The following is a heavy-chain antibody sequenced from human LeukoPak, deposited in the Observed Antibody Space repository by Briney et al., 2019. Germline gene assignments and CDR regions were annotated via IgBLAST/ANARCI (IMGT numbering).Heavy chain of an antibody. CDR3: ARDRGLFDY. Sequence: ASVGVSCKASGYTFTGYYIHWVRQAPGQGLEWMGWINPNGGGTDYAQKFQGRVTMTRDTSISTAYMELSSLRSDDTAMFYCARDRGLFDYWGQGTLVTVSS. CDR2: INPNGGGT. CDR1: GYTFTGYY. V-gene: IGHV1-2*02. J-gene: IGHJ4*02.